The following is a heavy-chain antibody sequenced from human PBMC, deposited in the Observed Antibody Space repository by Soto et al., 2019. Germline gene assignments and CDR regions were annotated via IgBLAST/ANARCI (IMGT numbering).Heavy chain of an antibody. V-gene: IGHV4-39*01. CDR3: TRRDDDSGNFDY. Sequence: QLQLQESGPGLVKPSETLSLTCTVSGGSIRSSRYYWGWIRQPPGKGLEWIGSIYYRGNTYYNSSLKSRVTISVDTSKNQFTLKLCSVTAADTAVYYCTRRDDDSGNFDYWGQGTLVTVSS. J-gene: IGHJ4*02. CDR2: IYYRGNT. D-gene: IGHD3-22*01. CDR1: GGSIRSSRYY.